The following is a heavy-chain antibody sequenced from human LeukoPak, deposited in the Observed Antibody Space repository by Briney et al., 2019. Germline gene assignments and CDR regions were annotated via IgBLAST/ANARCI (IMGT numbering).Heavy chain of an antibody. D-gene: IGHD1-26*01. CDR3: ARDEGGNN. V-gene: IGHV3-48*01. CDR2: ISSSSNTI. CDR1: GFTFSSYA. Sequence: GGSLRLSCAASGFTFSSYAMNWVRQAPGKGLEWVSYISSSSNTIHYADSVKGRFTISRDNARNSLSLQMNSLRAEDTAVYYCARDEGGNNWGQGTLVTVSS. J-gene: IGHJ4*02.